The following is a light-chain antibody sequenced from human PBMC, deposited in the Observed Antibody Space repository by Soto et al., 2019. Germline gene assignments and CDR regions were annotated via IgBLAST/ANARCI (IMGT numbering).Light chain of an antibody. CDR3: QQYNTYPWT. J-gene: IGKJ1*01. Sequence: DIQMTQSPSTLSASVGDRVTITCRASQSINSWLAWYQQKPGKAPKLLIYKASSLESGVPSRFSGRVSATEFTLTISSLQPDDFATYYCQQYNTYPWTFGQGTKVEIK. V-gene: IGKV1-5*03. CDR2: KAS. CDR1: QSINSW.